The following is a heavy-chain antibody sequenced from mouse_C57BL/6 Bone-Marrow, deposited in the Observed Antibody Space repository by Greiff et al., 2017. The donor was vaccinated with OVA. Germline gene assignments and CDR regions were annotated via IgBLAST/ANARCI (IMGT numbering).Heavy chain of an antibody. Sequence: EVKLEESGGGLVQPGGSMKLSCVASGFTFSNYWMNWVRQSPEKGLEWVAQIRLKSDNYATHYAESVKGRFTISRDDSKSSVYLQMNNLRAEDTGIYYCTTDGSRESYFDYWGQGTTLTVSS. J-gene: IGHJ2*01. CDR3: TTDGSRESYFDY. D-gene: IGHD1-1*01. V-gene: IGHV6-3*01. CDR2: IRLKSDNYAT. CDR1: GFTFSNYW.